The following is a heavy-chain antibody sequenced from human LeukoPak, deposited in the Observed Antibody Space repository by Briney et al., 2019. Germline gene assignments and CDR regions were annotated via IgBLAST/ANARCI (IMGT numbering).Heavy chain of an antibody. Sequence: ASVKVSCKASGYTFTGYYMHWVRQAPGQGLEWMGWINPNSGGTNYAQKFQGRVTMTRDTSISTAYMELSRLRSDDTAVYYCAGQKSYYDSSGYYLDDAFDIWGQGTMVTVSS. CDR2: INPNSGGT. CDR3: AGQKSYYDSSGYYLDDAFDI. D-gene: IGHD3-22*01. J-gene: IGHJ3*02. CDR1: GYTFTGYY. V-gene: IGHV1-2*02.